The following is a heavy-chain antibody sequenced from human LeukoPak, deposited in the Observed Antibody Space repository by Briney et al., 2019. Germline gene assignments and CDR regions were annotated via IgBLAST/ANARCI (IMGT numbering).Heavy chain of an antibody. D-gene: IGHD2-2*01. CDR3: ARRPHCSSTSCEGGESDY. J-gene: IGHJ4*02. V-gene: IGHV1-2*02. CDR2: INPNSGDT. Sequence: ASVKVSCKASGYTFTAYYMHWVRQAPGRGLEWMGWINPNSGDTKYAQKSQGRVTMTRDTSISTAYMELSRLRSDDTAVYYCARRPHCSSTSCEGGESDYWGQGTLVTVSS. CDR1: GYTFTAYY.